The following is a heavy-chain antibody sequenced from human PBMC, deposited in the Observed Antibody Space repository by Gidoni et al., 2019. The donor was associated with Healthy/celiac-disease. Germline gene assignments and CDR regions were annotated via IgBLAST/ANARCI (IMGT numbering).Heavy chain of an antibody. CDR2: IYYSGST. CDR1: GGSISSYY. CDR3: ARVGVVGEV. D-gene: IGHD2-15*01. J-gene: IGHJ4*02. Sequence: QVQLQESGPGLVTPSETLSLTCTVPGGSISSYYWSWIRQPPGKGLEWIGYIYYSGSTNYNPSLKSRVTISVDTSKNQFSLKLSSVTAADTAVYYCARVGVVGEVWGQGTLVTVSS. V-gene: IGHV4-59*01.